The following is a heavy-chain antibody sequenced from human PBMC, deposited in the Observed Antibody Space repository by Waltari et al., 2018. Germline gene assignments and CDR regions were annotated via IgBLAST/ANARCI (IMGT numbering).Heavy chain of an antibody. CDR1: RFSLRGSG. CDR2: LWYGDDDGNKE. CDR3: ARDPGSSPGIAFDL. J-gene: IGHJ3*01. V-gene: IGHV3-33*01. Sequence: QVQLVESGGGVVQPGGSLRLSCTASRFSLRGSGMHWVRQAPGKGLEWLAVLWYGDDDGNKEYYADSVKGRFTISRDNSKNTLYLQMSSLRAEDTAVYYCARDPGSSPGIAFDLWGQGTMVIVSS.